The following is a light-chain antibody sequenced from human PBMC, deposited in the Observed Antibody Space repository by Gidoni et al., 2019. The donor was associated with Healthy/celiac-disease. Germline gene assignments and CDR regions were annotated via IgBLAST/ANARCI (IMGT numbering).Light chain of an antibody. CDR3: QKHNSAPWT. Sequence: DIQMTQSPSSLSASVGYRVTIPSRSRQGISNYFAWYQQKPGKVPKLLIYAASTLQSGVPSRFSGSGSGTDFTLTISSLQPEDGATYYCQKHNSAPWTFGQGTKVEIK. CDR1: QGISNY. V-gene: IGKV1-27*01. J-gene: IGKJ1*01. CDR2: AAS.